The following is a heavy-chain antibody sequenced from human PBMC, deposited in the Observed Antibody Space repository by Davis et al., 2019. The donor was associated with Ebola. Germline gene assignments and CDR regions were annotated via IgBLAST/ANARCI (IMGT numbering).Heavy chain of an antibody. Sequence: AASVKVSCKASGYSFTGNYVQWVRQAPGQGLEWMGRINPNSGGTNYAQKFQGRVTMTRDTSISTAYMELSRLRSDDTVVYYCARENYYGLMGYGMDVWGQGTTVTVSS. CDR2: INPNSGGT. CDR3: ARENYYGLMGYGMDV. V-gene: IGHV1-2*05. D-gene: IGHD3-10*01. CDR1: GYSFTGNY. J-gene: IGHJ6*02.